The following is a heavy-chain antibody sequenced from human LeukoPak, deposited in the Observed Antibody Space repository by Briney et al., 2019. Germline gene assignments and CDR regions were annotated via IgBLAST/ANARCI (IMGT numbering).Heavy chain of an antibody. D-gene: IGHD6-13*01. CDR2: IWYDGSNK. CDR1: GFTFSNYG. J-gene: IGHJ4*02. CDR3: ARDLTQLALFGY. Sequence: PGGSLRLSCAASGFTFSNYGMHWVRQAPGKGLEWVAVIWYDGSNKYYADSVKGRFTLSRDNSKNTLFLQMNSLRPEDTAVYFCARDLTQLALFGYWGQGTLVTVSS. V-gene: IGHV3-33*01.